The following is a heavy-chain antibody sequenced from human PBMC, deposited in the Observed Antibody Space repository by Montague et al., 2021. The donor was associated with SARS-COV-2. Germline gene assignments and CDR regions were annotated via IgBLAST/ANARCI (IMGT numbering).Heavy chain of an antibody. CDR3: ARELRRIIMIVDSRGSDY. J-gene: IGHJ4*02. CDR2: TYYRSKWHN. Sequence: CAISGDSVSRNSAAWNWIRQSPSRGLEWLGRTYYRSKWHNDYAVSVKSRIAINPDTSKNQFSLQLHSVTAEDTAVYYCARELRRIIMIVDSRGSDYWGQGTLVTVSS. D-gene: IGHD3-22*01. V-gene: IGHV6-1*01. CDR1: GDSVSRNSAA.